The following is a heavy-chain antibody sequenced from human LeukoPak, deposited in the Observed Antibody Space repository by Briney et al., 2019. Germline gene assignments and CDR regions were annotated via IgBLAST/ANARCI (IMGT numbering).Heavy chain of an antibody. CDR1: GYTFTNYD. CDR3: ATELRWKDH. J-gene: IGHJ4*02. CDR2: MKPNSGNT. Sequence: ASVKVSCKASGYTFTNYDINWVRQASGQGLEWMGYMKPNSGNTGYAQKFQGRVTMTRDTSISTAYMELSSLTSEDTAVYCATELRWKDHWGQGTLVTVSS. V-gene: IGHV1-8*01. D-gene: IGHD4-23*01.